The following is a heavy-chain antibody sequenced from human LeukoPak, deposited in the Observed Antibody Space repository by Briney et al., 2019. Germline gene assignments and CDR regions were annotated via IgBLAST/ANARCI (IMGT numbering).Heavy chain of an antibody. CDR1: GFSFSGHW. Sequence: GGSLRLSCTASGFSFSGHWMHWARQPPGKGLVWVSRISPTGSTTSYADSVKGRFTVSRDNAKNTLYLQVNNLRAEDTAVYYCATDDKYAPSSWGQGTLVTVSS. J-gene: IGHJ5*02. D-gene: IGHD2-2*01. V-gene: IGHV3-74*01. CDR2: ISPTGSTT. CDR3: ATDDKYAPSS.